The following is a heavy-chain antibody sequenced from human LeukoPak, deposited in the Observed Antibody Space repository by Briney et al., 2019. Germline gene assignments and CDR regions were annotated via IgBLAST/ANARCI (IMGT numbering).Heavy chain of an antibody. CDR3: ARGYRSSSYSNYYYYMDV. V-gene: IGHV3-48*01. D-gene: IGHD2-15*01. Sequence: GGSLRLSCAASEFTFSTYSMNWVRQAPGQGLAWLSHISSSGSTVFYADSVKGRFTISRDNANNSVSLQMNSLRADDTAVYYCARGYRSSSYSNYYYYMDVWSKATTVTVSS. CDR2: ISSSGSTV. J-gene: IGHJ6*03. CDR1: EFTFSTYS.